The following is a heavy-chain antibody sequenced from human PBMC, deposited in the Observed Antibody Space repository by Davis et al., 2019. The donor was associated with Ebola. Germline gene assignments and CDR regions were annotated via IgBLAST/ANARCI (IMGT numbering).Heavy chain of an antibody. CDR3: ARGMDV. Sequence: ASVKVSCKASGGSFSSQSISWVRQAPGQGLEWMGRINPNSGGTNYAQKFRGRVTMTRDTSISTAYMELSRLRSDDTAVYYCARGMDVWGKGTTVTVSS. CDR1: GGSFSSQS. CDR2: INPNSGGT. V-gene: IGHV1-2*06. J-gene: IGHJ6*04.